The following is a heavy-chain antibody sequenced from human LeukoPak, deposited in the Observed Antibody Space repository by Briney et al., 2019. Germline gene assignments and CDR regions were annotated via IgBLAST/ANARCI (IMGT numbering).Heavy chain of an antibody. J-gene: IGHJ4*02. Sequence: GGSLRLSCAASGFTFSSYAMHWVRQAPGKGLEWVSFIRYDGSNEYYADSVRGRFTISRDNSKNTLYLQMNSLRAEDTSVYYCATVYIYGSPTSYFDYWGRGTLVTVSS. D-gene: IGHD5-18*01. CDR1: GFTFSSYA. CDR2: IRYDGSNE. V-gene: IGHV3-30*02. CDR3: ATVYIYGSPTSYFDY.